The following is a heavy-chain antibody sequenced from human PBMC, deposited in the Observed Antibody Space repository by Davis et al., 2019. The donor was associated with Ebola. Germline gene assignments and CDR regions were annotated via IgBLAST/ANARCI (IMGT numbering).Heavy chain of an antibody. J-gene: IGHJ4*01. CDR3: ASRQSIYESGLDY. CDR2: IYPGDSDA. Sequence: GSLKISCQASGYSFTDYWIAWVRQMPGKGLECMGIIYPGDSDARYSPSFQGQVTISADESITTAYLQWSSLKASDTAMYYCASRQSIYESGLDYWGPGTLVTVSS. V-gene: IGHV5-51*01. CDR1: GYSFTDYW. D-gene: IGHD3-9*01.